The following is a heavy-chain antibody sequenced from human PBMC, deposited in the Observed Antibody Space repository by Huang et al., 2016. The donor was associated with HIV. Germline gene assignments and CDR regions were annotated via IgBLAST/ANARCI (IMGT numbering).Heavy chain of an antibody. CDR1: GFTFSSYW. CDR3: ARGTRLTGLWYFDL. Sequence: EVQLVESGGGLVQPGGSLRLSCAASGFTFSSYWMHWVRQAPGKGLVWVSRINGDGSSTNDADSVKGRFTMSRDNAKNTLYVQVNSLRAEDTAVYYCARGTRLTGLWYFDLWGRGTLVIVSS. CDR2: INGDGSST. V-gene: IGHV3-74*01. J-gene: IGHJ2*01. D-gene: IGHD7-27*01.